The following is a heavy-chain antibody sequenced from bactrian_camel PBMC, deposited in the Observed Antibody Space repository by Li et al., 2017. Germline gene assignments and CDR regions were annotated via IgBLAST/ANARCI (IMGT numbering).Heavy chain of an antibody. CDR2: IRRDGGET. D-gene: IGHD3*01. V-gene: IGHV3-3*01. CDR3: AAKLPRVAQWKVAFRCGLSSSQV. Sequence: HVQLVESGGDSVQAGGSLRLACRGSGYPNGYTFSRYCMAWFRQAPGKEREGVAAIRRDGGETWYAAPVKGRFTISRDSAKNTVYLQMTSLKPEDTAIYYCAAKLPRVAQWKVAFRCGLSSSQVIGARGPRSPSP. CDR1: GYPNGYTFSRYC. J-gene: IGHJ4*01.